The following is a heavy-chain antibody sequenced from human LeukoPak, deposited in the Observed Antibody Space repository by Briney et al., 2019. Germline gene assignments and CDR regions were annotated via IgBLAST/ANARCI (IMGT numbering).Heavy chain of an antibody. D-gene: IGHD7-27*01. Sequence: PSETLSLTCTVSGGSISSSSYYWGWIRQPPGKGLEWIGSIYYSGSTYYNPSLKSRVTISVDTSKNQFSLKLSSVTAADTAVYYCARHPPNCGIKYFDLWGRGSLVTGSS. CDR3: ARHPPNCGIKYFDL. CDR2: IYYSGST. CDR1: GGSISSSSYY. J-gene: IGHJ2*01. V-gene: IGHV4-39*01.